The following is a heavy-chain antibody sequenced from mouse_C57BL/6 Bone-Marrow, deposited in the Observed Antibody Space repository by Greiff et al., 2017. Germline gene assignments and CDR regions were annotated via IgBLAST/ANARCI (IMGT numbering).Heavy chain of an antibody. V-gene: IGHV1-15*01. J-gene: IGHJ2*01. CDR2: IDPETGGT. Sequence: QVQLQQSGAELVRPGASVTLSCKASGYTFTDYEMHWVKQTPVHGLEWIGAIDPETGGTAYNQKFKGKAILTADKSSSTAYMELRSLTSEDSAVYYCTSSSGYVNYWGQGTTLTVAS. CDR1: GYTFTDYE. CDR3: TSSSGYVNY. D-gene: IGHD3-2*02.